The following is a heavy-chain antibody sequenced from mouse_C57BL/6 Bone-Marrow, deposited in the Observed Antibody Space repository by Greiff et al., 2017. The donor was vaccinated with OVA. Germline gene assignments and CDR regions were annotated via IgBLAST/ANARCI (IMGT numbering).Heavy chain of an antibody. V-gene: IGHV5-16*01. CDR3: ARAPIGYAMDY. CDR2: INYDGSST. CDR1: GFTFSDYY. Sequence: EVKVVESEGGLVQPGSSMKLSCTASGFTFSDYYMAWVRQVPEKGLEWVANINYDGSSTYYLDSLKSRFIISRDNAKNILYLQMSSLKSEDTATYYCARAPIGYAMDYWGQGTSVTVSS. J-gene: IGHJ4*01.